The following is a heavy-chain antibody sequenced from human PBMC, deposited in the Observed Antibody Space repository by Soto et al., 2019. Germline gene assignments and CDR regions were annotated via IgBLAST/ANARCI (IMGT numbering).Heavy chain of an antibody. CDR2: IIPIFGTA. Sequence: QVQLVQSGAEVKKPGSSVKVSCKASGGTFSSYAISWVRQAPGQGLEWMGGIIPIFGTANYAQKFQGRVTITADESTSTAYRDLSSLRSEDTAVYYWARALTRLYVGRTPYYGMDVWGQGTTVTVSS. J-gene: IGHJ6*02. V-gene: IGHV1-69*01. D-gene: IGHD2-15*01. CDR1: GGTFSSYA. CDR3: ARALTRLYVGRTPYYGMDV.